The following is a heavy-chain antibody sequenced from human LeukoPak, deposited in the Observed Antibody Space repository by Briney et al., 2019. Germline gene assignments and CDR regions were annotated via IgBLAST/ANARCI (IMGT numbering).Heavy chain of an antibody. CDR3: ARHLRLGSGYREGV. CDR1: GGSISSYY. CDR2: IYYSGST. J-gene: IGHJ4*02. Sequence: PSETLSLTCTVSGGSISSYYWSWIRQPPGKGLEWIGYIYYSGSTNYNPSLKSRVTISVDTSKNQFSLKLSSVTAADTAVYYCARHLRLGSGYREGVWGQGTLVTVSS. D-gene: IGHD3-22*01. V-gene: IGHV4-59*01.